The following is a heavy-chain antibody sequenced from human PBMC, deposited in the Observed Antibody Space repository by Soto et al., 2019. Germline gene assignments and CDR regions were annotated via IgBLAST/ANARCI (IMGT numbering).Heavy chain of an antibody. CDR2: IPQDGVDG. D-gene: IGHD3-22*01. Sequence: PGGSLRLTCEVSGFTFSMYSMSWVRQSPGKGLEWVAKIPQDGVDGHYADSVKGRFTISIDNGKNSLYLQLNNLRAEDTAVYYCASDPLIRPAHDFFYGSDVWGRGATVTVSS. CDR3: ASDPLIRPAHDFFYGSDV. J-gene: IGHJ6*02. CDR1: GFTFSMYS. V-gene: IGHV3-7*03.